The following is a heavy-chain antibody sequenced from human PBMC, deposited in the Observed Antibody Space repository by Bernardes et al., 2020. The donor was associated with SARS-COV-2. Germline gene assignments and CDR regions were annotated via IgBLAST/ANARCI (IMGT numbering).Heavy chain of an antibody. CDR1: GYTFTSYD. CDR2: MNPNSGNT. CDR3: AREWGGSSSWITPLDY. J-gene: IGHJ4*02. Sequence: ASVKVSCKASGYTFTSYDINWVRQATGQGLEWMGWMNPNSGNTGYAQKFQGRVTMTRNASISTAYMELSSLRSEDTAVYYCAREWGGSSSWITPLDYWGLGTLVTVSS. V-gene: IGHV1-8*01. D-gene: IGHD6-13*01.